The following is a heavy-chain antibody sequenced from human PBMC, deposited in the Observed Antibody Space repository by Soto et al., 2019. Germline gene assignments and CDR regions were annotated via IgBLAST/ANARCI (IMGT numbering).Heavy chain of an antibody. J-gene: IGHJ3*01. Sequence: WGSLRLSCAAAGFTFDDYTMHWVRQAQGKGLEWVSLISWDGGSTYYADSVKGRFTISRDNSKNSLYLQMNSLRTEDTALYYCAKDISMKGWGQGTMVTVSS. V-gene: IGHV3-43*01. D-gene: IGHD3-22*01. CDR3: AKDISMKG. CDR1: GFTFDDYT. CDR2: ISWDGGST.